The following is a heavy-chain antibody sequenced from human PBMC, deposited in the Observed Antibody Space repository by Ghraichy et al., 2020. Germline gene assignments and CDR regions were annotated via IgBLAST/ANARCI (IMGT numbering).Heavy chain of an antibody. CDR2: IKNGGSST. V-gene: IGHV3-74*01. CDR3: ARGYYYGMDV. CDR1: GFTFSRYS. Sequence: GGSLRLSCAASGFTFSRYSMHWVRQVPGKGLVWVSRIKNGGSSTGYADSVKGRFTISRDDAKNTLSLQMDSLRAEDTAVYYCARGYYYGMDVWGQGTTVTVSS. J-gene: IGHJ6*02.